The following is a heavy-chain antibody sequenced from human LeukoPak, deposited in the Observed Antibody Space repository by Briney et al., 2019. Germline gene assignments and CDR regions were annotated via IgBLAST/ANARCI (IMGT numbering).Heavy chain of an antibody. CDR3: AKGKNTGSYLSHVDY. CDR2: ISSNGGSI. CDR1: GFTFSSYA. Sequence: GGSLTLSCAASGFTFSSYAMHWVRQAPGKGLEYVSAISSNGGSIYYANSVKGRFTISRDNSKNSLYLQMNSLRTEDTALYYCAKGKNTGSYLSHVDYWGQGTLVTVSS. J-gene: IGHJ4*02. V-gene: IGHV3-64*01. D-gene: IGHD3-10*01.